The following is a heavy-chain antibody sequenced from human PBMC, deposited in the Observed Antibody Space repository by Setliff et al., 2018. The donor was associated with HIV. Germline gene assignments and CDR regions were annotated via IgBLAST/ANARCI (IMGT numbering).Heavy chain of an antibody. V-gene: IGHV1-8*02. CDR3: ARGIIFSNGYSRDAFGL. CDR1: GYTFSNYD. CDR2: MNPNSGNA. Sequence: ASVKVSCKASGYTFSNYDINWARKATGQGLEWMGWMNPNSGNAGYAQKFQGRVTMTRDTSISTAYLELSSLRSEDTAVYYCARGIIFSNGYSRDAFGLWGQGTMVTVSS. J-gene: IGHJ3*01. D-gene: IGHD3-22*01.